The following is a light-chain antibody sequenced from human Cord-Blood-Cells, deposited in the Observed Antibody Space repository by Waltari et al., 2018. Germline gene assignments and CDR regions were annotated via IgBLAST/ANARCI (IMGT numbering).Light chain of an antibody. CDR3: QQYNSYST. Sequence: DIQMTQSPSTLSASVGDRVTITCRASQMISSWLAWYQPKPGKAPKLLIYKASSLESGVPSRFSGSGSGTEFTLTISSLQPDDFATYYCQQYNSYSTFGQGTKVEIK. J-gene: IGKJ1*01. CDR1: QMISSW. V-gene: IGKV1-5*03. CDR2: KAS.